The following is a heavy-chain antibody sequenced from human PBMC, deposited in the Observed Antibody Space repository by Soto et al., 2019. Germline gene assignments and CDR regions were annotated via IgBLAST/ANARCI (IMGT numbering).Heavy chain of an antibody. CDR3: AHRVLRTVFGLVTTTAIYFDF. Sequence: QITLNESGPTVVRPTETLTLTCRFSGFSLTTSGVGVGWIRQSPGKAPEWLALIYWDDDKRYSASLKSRLTLTMITSKNQVGLTVSELDPTDTATYYCAHRVLRTVFGLVTTTAIYFDFWGERTPVAVSS. V-gene: IGHV2-5*02. J-gene: IGHJ4*02. D-gene: IGHD3-3*01. CDR2: IYWDDDK. CDR1: GFSLTTSGVG.